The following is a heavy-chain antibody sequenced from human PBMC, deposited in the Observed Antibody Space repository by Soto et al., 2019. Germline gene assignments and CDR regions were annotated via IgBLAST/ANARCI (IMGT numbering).Heavy chain of an antibody. Sequence: PGGSLRLSCAASGFTFSSYAMSWVRQAPGKGLEWVSAISGSGGSTYYADSVKGRFTISRDNSKNTLYLQMNSLRAEDTAVYYCAKDLLRTQLLYLGNFDYWGQGPLVTVSS. D-gene: IGHD2-2*02. CDR3: AKDLLRTQLLYLGNFDY. J-gene: IGHJ4*02. CDR1: GFTFSSYA. CDR2: ISGSGGST. V-gene: IGHV3-23*01.